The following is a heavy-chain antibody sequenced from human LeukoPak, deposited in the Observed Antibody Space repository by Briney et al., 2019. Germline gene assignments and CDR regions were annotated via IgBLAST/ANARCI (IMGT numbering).Heavy chain of an antibody. CDR1: GFPVSSNY. Sequence: PGGSLSLSCAASGFPVSSNYMSWVRQAPGKGLEWVSVIYSGGSTYYADSVKGRFTISRDNSKNTLYLQMNSLRAEDTAVYYCARGGSYFDYWGQGTLVTVSS. CDR3: ARGGSYFDY. J-gene: IGHJ4*02. CDR2: IYSGGST. D-gene: IGHD3-16*01. V-gene: IGHV3-53*01.